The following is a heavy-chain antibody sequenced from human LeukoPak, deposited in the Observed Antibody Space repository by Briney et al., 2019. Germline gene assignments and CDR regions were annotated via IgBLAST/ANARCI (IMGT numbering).Heavy chain of an antibody. CDR1: GGTYGNYT. Sequence: SVKVSCKASGGTYGNYTISWVRQAPGQGLEWMGRIIPILGIANYAQKFQGRVTITADKSTSTAYMELSSLRSEDTAVYYCARDDGYSYGTGGLYWGQGTLVTVSS. V-gene: IGHV1-69*04. CDR2: IIPILGIA. CDR3: ARDDGYSYGTGGLY. D-gene: IGHD5-18*01. J-gene: IGHJ4*02.